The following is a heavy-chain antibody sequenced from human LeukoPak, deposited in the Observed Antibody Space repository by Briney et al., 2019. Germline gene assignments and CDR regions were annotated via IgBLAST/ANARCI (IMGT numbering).Heavy chain of an antibody. D-gene: IGHD5-12*01. CDR2: ISRDGGST. Sequence: GGSLRLPCAASGFTFAMHWVRQAPGKGLEWVSLISRDGGSTYYADSVKGRFTISRDNSKKSLYLQMNSLRTEDTALYYCAKETSAYDGSCWGQGTLVTVSS. J-gene: IGHJ4*02. CDR3: AKETSAYDGSC. CDR1: GFTFA. V-gene: IGHV3-43*02.